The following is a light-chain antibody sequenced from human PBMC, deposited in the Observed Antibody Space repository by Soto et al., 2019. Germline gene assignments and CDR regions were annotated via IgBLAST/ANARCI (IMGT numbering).Light chain of an antibody. J-gene: IGKJ1*01. Sequence: DIQMTQSPSSLSASVGERVTITCRASQGISNYLAWYQQQPGKVPKLLIYVASTLHSGVPSRFSGSGSGTDFTLTISSLQTEDVATYYCQKYNSAPWTFGQGTKVEIK. CDR3: QKYNSAPWT. CDR1: QGISNY. V-gene: IGKV1-27*01. CDR2: VAS.